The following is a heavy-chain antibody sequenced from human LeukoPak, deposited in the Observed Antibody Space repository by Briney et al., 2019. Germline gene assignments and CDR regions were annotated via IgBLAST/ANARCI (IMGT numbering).Heavy chain of an antibody. V-gene: IGHV3-7*01. J-gene: IGHJ4*02. Sequence: GGSLRLSCAASGFTFSNYWLSWVRQAPGKGLEWVANIKPDGGEKFYVDSVKGRFTISKDNAKSSLFLQMNSLRAEDTAVYYCARSRGVDYWGQGTLVTVSS. CDR1: GFTFSNYW. D-gene: IGHD3-10*01. CDR2: IKPDGGEK. CDR3: ARSRGVDY.